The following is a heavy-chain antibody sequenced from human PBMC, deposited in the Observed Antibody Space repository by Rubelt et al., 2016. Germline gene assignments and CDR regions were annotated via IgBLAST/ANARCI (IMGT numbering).Heavy chain of an antibody. CDR2: INAGNGNT. V-gene: IGHV1-3*01. J-gene: IGHJ6*02. CDR1: GYTFTSYA. CDR3: ARDQEYYDIWTGYLSGMDV. Sequence: QVQLVQSGAEVKKPGASVKVSCKASGYTFTSYAMHWVRQAPGQRLEWMGWINAGNGNTNYSQKFKGRVTITRETSAGTAYMELGSLRSEDTAVYYCARDQEYYDIWTGYLSGMDVWGQGTTVTVSS. D-gene: IGHD3-9*01.